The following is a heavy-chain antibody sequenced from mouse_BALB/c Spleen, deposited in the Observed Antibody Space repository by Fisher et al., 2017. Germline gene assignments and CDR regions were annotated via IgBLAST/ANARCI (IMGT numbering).Heavy chain of an antibody. D-gene: IGHD2-10*01. CDR3: ARTYYGNWYFDV. J-gene: IGHJ1*01. Sequence: KFKGKATFTVDTSSSTAYMQLKSLTSEDSAVYYCARTYYGNWYFDVWGAGTTVTVSS. V-gene: IGHV1-42*01.